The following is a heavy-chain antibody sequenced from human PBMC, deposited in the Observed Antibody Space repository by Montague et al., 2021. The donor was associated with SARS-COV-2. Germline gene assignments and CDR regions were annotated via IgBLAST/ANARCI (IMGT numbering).Heavy chain of an antibody. D-gene: IGHD4-23*01. J-gene: IGHJ3*01. V-gene: IGHV4-39*01. CDR2: LCYGGST. Sequence: SETLSLTCSVSSDSISSRSYCWAWIRQSPGKGLEWIGNLCYGGSTYYNPSLRSRVVMSAETSKSQFSLKLYTVTAADTSIYYCARRRDRSTVVSPAVFDLWGQGTMVIVSS. CDR3: ARRRDRSTVVSPAVFDL. CDR1: SDSISSRSYC.